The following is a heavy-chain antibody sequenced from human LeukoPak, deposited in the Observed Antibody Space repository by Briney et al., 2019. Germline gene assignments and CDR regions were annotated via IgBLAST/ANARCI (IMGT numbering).Heavy chain of an antibody. CDR2: IYYGGST. D-gene: IGHD5-12*01. J-gene: IGHJ5*02. Sequence: SETLSLTCTVSSGSISSGDYYWSWIRQPPGKGLEWFGYIYYGGSTYYNPSLKSRVTISVDTSKNQFSLKLSSVTAADTAVYYCARVSGYSGYASFDPWGQGTLVTVSS. CDR3: ARVSGYSGYASFDP. CDR1: SGSISSGDYY. V-gene: IGHV4-30-4*01.